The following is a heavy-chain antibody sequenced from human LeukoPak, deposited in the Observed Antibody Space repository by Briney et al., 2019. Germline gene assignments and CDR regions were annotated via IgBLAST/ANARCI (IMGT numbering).Heavy chain of an antibody. CDR1: GYTSTSYG. D-gene: IGHD3-16*01. V-gene: IGHV1-18*01. CDR2: ISAYNGNT. Sequence: ASVKVSCKASGYTSTSYGISWVRQAPGQGLEWMGWISAYNGNTNYAQKLQGRVTMTTDTSTSTAYMELRSLRSDDTAVYYCARDRGSGLRLGELFGWGQGTLVTVSS. J-gene: IGHJ4*02. CDR3: ARDRGSGLRLGELFG.